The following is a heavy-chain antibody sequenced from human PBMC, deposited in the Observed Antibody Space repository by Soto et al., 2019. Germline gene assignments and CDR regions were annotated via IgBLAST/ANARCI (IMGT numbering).Heavy chain of an antibody. CDR1: GFTVSSNY. CDR3: ARVDYGDYARIRY. V-gene: IGHV3-66*01. D-gene: IGHD4-17*01. CDR2: IYSGGST. J-gene: IGHJ4*02. Sequence: PGGSLILSCAASGFTVSSNYMSWVRQAPGKGLEWVSVIYSGGSTYYADSVKGRFTISRDSSKNTLFLQMNSLRAEDTAVYYCARVDYGDYARIRYWGQGTLVTVSS.